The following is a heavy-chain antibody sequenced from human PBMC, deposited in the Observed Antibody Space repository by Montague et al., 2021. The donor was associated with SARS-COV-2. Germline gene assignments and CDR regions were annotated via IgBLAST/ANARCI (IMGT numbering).Heavy chain of an antibody. J-gene: IGHJ4*02. Sequence: SLRLSCAASGFTFDDYGMSWVRQAPGKGLEWVSGINWNGGSTGYADSVKGRFTISRDNAKNYLYLQMNSLRAEDMALYYCARDVEGFGELQVDYWGQGTLVTVSS. D-gene: IGHD3-10*01. CDR2: INWNGGST. V-gene: IGHV3-20*04. CDR1: GFTFDDYG. CDR3: ARDVEGFGELQVDY.